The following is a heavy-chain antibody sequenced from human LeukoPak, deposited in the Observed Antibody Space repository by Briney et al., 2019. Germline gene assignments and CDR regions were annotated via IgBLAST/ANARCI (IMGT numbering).Heavy chain of an antibody. J-gene: IGHJ4*02. Sequence: SVTVSCKASGGTFSSYAISWVRQAPGQGLEGMGRIIPILGIANYAQKFQGRVTITADKSTSTAYMELSSLRSEDTAVYYCARDFIAAAGHFDYWGQGTLVTVSS. CDR2: IIPILGIA. CDR3: ARDFIAAAGHFDY. V-gene: IGHV1-69*04. CDR1: GGTFSSYA. D-gene: IGHD6-13*01.